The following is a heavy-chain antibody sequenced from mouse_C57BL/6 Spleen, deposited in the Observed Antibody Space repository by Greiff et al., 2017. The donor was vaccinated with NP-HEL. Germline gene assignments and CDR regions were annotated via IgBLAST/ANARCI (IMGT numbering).Heavy chain of an antibody. Sequence: QVQLQQPGAELVKPGASVKLSCKASGYTFTSYWMQWVKQRPGQGLEWIGEIDPSGSYTNYNQKFKGKATLTVDTSSSTAYVQLIHLTSEDSAFYYCASARGSYGNPSWFAYWGQGTLVTVSA. V-gene: IGHV1-50*01. J-gene: IGHJ3*01. CDR2: IDPSGSYT. CDR3: ASARGSYGNPSWFAY. D-gene: IGHD2-1*01. CDR1: GYTFTSYW.